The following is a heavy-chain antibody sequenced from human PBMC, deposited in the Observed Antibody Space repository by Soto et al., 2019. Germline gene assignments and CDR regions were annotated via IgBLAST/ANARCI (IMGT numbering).Heavy chain of an antibody. CDR3: AKSDHYDFWSGYYSEFLGY. J-gene: IGHJ4*02. CDR1: GFTFSSYA. Sequence: GSLRLSCAASGFTFSSYAMSWVRQAPGKGLEWVSAISGSGGSTYYADSVKGRFTISRDNSKNTLYLQMNSLRAEDTAVYFCAKSDHYDFWSGYYSEFLGYWGQGTLVTVSS. CDR2: ISGSGGST. V-gene: IGHV3-23*01. D-gene: IGHD3-3*01.